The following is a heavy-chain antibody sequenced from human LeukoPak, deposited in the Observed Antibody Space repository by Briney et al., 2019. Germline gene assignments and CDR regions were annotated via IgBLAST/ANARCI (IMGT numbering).Heavy chain of an antibody. D-gene: IGHD1-26*01. CDR3: ATGATSGSEAFDI. V-gene: IGHV4-39*01. CDR1: GGSISSSRYY. CDR2: IYYSGTP. J-gene: IGHJ3*02. Sequence: SETLSLTCTVSGGSISSSRYYWGWIRQSPGKGLEWIGSIYYSGTPYDHPSLKSRVIISVDKSKNQFSLKLSSVTAADTAVYYCATGATSGSEAFDIWGQGTMVTVSS.